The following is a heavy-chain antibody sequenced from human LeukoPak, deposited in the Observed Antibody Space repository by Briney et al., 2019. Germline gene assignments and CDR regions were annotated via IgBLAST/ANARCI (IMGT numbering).Heavy chain of an antibody. CDR2: MNPNSGNT. D-gene: IGHD1-1*01. CDR1: GYTFTNYD. CDR3: TRRSGGTGTTLGY. Sequence: ASVKVSCKASGYTFTNYDINWVRQATGQGLEWMGWMNPNSGNTGYAQRFLGRVTITRNTSISTAYMELSSLRSEDTAVYYCTRRSGGTGTTLGYWGQGTLVTVSS. J-gene: IGHJ4*02. V-gene: IGHV1-8*01.